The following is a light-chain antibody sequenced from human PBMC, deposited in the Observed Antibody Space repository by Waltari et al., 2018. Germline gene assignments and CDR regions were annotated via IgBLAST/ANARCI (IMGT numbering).Light chain of an antibody. CDR2: LGS. V-gene: IGKV2-28*01. J-gene: IGKJ1*01. CDR1: QSLLQTNGYNY. Sequence: DIVMTQSPLSLPVTPGEPASISCRSSQSLLQTNGYNYLDWYLQKPGQSQQLLIYLGSNRASGVPDRFSGSGSGTDFTLKINRVEAEDVGVYYCMQALQTPPWTFGQGTRVEIK. CDR3: MQALQTPPWT.